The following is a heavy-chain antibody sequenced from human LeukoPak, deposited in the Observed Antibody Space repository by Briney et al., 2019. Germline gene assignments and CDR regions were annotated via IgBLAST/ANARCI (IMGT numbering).Heavy chain of an antibody. CDR2: ISSSSSYI. J-gene: IGHJ4*02. V-gene: IGHV3-21*01. D-gene: IGHD2-15*01. Sequence: PGGSLRLSCAASGFTFSSYSMNWVRQAPGKGLEWGSSISSSSSYIYYADSVKGRFTISRDNAKNSLYLQMNSLRAEDTAVYYCARVSRDIVVVVPATGYFDYWGQGTLVTVSS. CDR1: GFTFSSYS. CDR3: ARVSRDIVVVVPATGYFDY.